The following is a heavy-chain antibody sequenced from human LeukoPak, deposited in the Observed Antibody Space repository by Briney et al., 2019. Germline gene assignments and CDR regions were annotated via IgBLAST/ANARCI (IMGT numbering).Heavy chain of an antibody. CDR3: ARDKEQLVSDY. CDR2: IYSGGST. CDR1: GFTVSSNY. V-gene: IGHV3-66*01. Sequence: GGSLRLSCAASGFTVSSNYMSWVRQAPGKGLEWVSVIYSGGSTYYADSVKGRFTISRDNFKNTLYLQINSLRAEDTAVYYCARDKEQLVSDYWGQGTLVTVSS. D-gene: IGHD6-13*01. J-gene: IGHJ4*02.